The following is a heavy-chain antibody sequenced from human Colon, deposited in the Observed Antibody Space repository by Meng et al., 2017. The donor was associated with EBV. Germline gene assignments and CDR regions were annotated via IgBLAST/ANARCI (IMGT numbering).Heavy chain of an antibody. V-gene: IGHV4-30-4*01. CDR2: IYYTGST. J-gene: IGHJ4*02. CDR3: ARNYYFDY. Sequence: QVRLQVPGPGLVKPSQTLSLTCTVSGGSINSGDYYWSWIRQPPGKGLEWIGYIYYTGSTYYNPSLKSRVTISMDTSKNQFSLRLSSVTAADMAVYYCARNYYFDYWGQGTLVTVSS. CDR1: GGSINSGDYY.